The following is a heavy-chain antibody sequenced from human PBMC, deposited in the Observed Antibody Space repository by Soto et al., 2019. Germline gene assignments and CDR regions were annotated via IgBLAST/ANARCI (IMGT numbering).Heavy chain of an antibody. CDR1: GFTVSSNY. CDR3: ARYGYYYDSSGYSFDY. J-gene: IGHJ4*02. Sequence: PGGSLRLSCAASGFTVSSNYMSWVRQAPGKGLEWVSVIYSGGSTYYADSVKGRFTISRDNSKNTLYLQMNSLRAEDTAVYYCARYGYYYDSSGYSFDYWGQGTLVTVSS. D-gene: IGHD3-22*01. V-gene: IGHV3-66*01. CDR2: IYSGGST.